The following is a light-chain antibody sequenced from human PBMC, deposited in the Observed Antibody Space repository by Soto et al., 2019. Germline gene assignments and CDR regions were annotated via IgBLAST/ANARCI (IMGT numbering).Light chain of an antibody. V-gene: IGKV3-15*01. Sequence: EIVMTQSPATLSVSPGERATLSCRASQSVNSNLAWYRQKPGQAPRLLISDADTRATGVPARFSGSGSGTEFTLPISSLQSEDYGIYYCQQYNFSPPRTFGGGTKVEIK. J-gene: IGKJ4*01. CDR3: QQYNFSPPRT. CDR2: DAD. CDR1: QSVNSN.